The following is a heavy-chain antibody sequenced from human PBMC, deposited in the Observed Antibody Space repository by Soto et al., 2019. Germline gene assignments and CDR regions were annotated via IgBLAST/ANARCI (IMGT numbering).Heavy chain of an antibody. CDR3: AGTYYYGSGSYYYGMDV. CDR1: GGSISSYY. Sequence: SETLSLTCTVSGGSISSYYWSWIRQPARKGLEWIGRIYTSGSTNYNPSLKSRVTMSVDTSKNQFSLKLSSVTAADTAVYYCAGTYYYGSGSYYYGMDVWGQGTTVTVSS. V-gene: IGHV4-4*07. CDR2: IYTSGST. J-gene: IGHJ6*02. D-gene: IGHD3-10*01.